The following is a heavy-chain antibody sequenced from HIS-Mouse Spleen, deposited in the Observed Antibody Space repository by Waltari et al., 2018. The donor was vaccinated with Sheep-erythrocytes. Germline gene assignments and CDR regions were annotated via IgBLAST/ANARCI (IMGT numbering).Heavy chain of an antibody. CDR3: ARDYYYGMDV. CDR1: GFTFSIYD. J-gene: IGHJ6*02. Sequence: EVQLVESGGGLVQPGGSLRLSCAASGFTFSIYDMHWVLQATGKGLEWVLAIGNASDTYDTGYVKGRFTISRENAKNSLYLQMNSLRAGDTAVYYCARDYYYGMDVWGQGTTVTVSS. CDR2: IGNASDT. V-gene: IGHV3-13*01.